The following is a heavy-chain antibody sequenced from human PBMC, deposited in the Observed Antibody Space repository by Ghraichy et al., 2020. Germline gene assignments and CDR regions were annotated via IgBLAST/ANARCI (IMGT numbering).Heavy chain of an antibody. Sequence: GESLNISCAASGFIFRDYALHWVRQAPGKGLDWVAVISHDGNNKYYADSVRGRFTISRDDSRNTLYLQMNSLTTEDAALYSCARVGRGYSYGQGFDSWGQGTRVTVS. V-gene: IGHV3-30-3*01. D-gene: IGHD5-18*01. CDR3: ARVGRGYSYGQGFDS. CDR1: GFIFRDYA. J-gene: IGHJ4*02. CDR2: ISHDGNNK.